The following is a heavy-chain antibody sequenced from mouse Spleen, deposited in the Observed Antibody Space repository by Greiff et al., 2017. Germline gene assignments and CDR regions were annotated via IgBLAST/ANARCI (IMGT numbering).Heavy chain of an antibody. J-gene: IGHJ2*01. CDR1: GFTFSSYA. V-gene: IGHV5-9-3*01. Sequence: EVQLQQSGGGLVKPGGSLKLSCAASGFTFSSYAMSWVRQTPEKRLEWVATISSGGSYTYYPDSVKGRFTISRDNAKNTLYLQMSSLRSEDTAMYYCARHGFDYWGQGTTLTVSS. CDR3: ARHGFDY. CDR2: ISSGGSYT.